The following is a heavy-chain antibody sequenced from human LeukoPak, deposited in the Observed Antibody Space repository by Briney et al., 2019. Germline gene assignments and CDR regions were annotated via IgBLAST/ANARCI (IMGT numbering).Heavy chain of an antibody. D-gene: IGHD3-10*01. CDR2: ISYDGSNK. CDR1: GFTFSSYG. CDR3: AKDPDSMVRGIMDY. J-gene: IGHJ4*02. V-gene: IGHV3-30*18. Sequence: PGGSLRLSCAASGFTFSSYGMHWVRQAPGKGLEWVAVISYDGSNKYYADSVKGRFTISRDNSKNTLYLQMNSLRAEDTAVYYCAKDPDSMVRGIMDYWGQGTLVTVSS.